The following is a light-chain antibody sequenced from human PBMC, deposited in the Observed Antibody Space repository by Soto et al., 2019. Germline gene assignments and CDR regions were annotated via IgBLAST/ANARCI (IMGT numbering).Light chain of an antibody. CDR1: QGIRNY. Sequence: DIQMPHSPSSLSASVGDRVTITCQSCQGIRNYLNWYQQRPGKAPKLLVYDASNLATGVPSRFSGSGSGTDFTFTSSRLQPEDIATYSCQQYDHLPWTFGHGTKVEIK. CDR3: QQYDHLPWT. CDR2: DAS. V-gene: IGKV1-33*01. J-gene: IGKJ1*01.